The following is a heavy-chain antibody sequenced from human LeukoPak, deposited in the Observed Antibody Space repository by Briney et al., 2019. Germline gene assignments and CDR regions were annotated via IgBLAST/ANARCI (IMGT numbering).Heavy chain of an antibody. Sequence: SETLSLTCTGSGGSISRYSWSWIRQPPGKGLEWIGYIYYSGSTNYNPSFKGRVTISVDTSRNQFSLTLSSVTAADTALYYCARQKGDCGSTSCARIFDPWGQGTLVTVSS. CDR1: GGSISRYS. CDR2: IYYSGST. CDR3: ARQKGDCGSTSCARIFDP. D-gene: IGHD2-2*01. V-gene: IGHV4-59*01. J-gene: IGHJ5*02.